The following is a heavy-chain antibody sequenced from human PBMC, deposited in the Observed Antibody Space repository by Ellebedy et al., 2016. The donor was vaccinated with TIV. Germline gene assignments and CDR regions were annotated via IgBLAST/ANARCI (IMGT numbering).Heavy chain of an antibody. CDR1: GFTFRSYE. CDR3: ASRAYGDNVRS. CDR2: ITSSGSTV. Sequence: PGGSLRLSCAASGFTFRSYEMFWVRQAPGKGLECVSYITSSGSTVDYADSLKGRFTISRDNARMSLFLQMNSLRAEDTAVYYCASRAYGDNVRSWGQGTLVTVSS. J-gene: IGHJ5*02. V-gene: IGHV3-48*03. D-gene: IGHD4-17*01.